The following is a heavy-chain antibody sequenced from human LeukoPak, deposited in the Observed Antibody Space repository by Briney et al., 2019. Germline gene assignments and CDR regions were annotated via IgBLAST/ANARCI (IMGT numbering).Heavy chain of an antibody. Sequence: GGSLRLSCAASGFTVSSNYMSWVRQAPGKGLEWVSVIYSGGSTYYADFVKGRFTISRDNSKNTLYLQMNSLRAEDTAVYYCASARSAGVVDYWGQGTLVTVSS. V-gene: IGHV3-66*01. CDR2: IYSGGST. J-gene: IGHJ4*02. D-gene: IGHD3-10*01. CDR3: ASARSAGVVDY. CDR1: GFTVSSNY.